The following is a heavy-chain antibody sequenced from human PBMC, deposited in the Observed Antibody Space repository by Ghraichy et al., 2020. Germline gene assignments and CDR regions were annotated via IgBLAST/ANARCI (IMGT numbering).Heavy chain of an antibody. CDR1: GFSFRTYA. CDR3: AKAVGGTSLLFDD. V-gene: IGHV3-23*01. D-gene: IGHD3-10*01. J-gene: IGHJ4*02. CDR2: ISNSGSST. Sequence: GGSLRLSCTVSGFSFRTYAMSWVRQAPGKGLEWVSTISNSGSSTYYADSVKGRFTISRDNSKNSLFLQMNGLRDEDTATFYCAKAVGGTSLLFDDWGQGTLVTVSS.